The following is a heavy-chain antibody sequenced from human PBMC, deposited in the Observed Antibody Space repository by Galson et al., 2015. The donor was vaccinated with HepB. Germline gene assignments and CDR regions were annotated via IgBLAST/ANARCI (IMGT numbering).Heavy chain of an antibody. CDR1: GDSVSSNSAA. CDR3: ARDAGPDYGGNSVLDY. D-gene: IGHD4-23*01. CDR2: TYYRSKWYN. J-gene: IGHJ4*02. Sequence: CAISGDSVSSNSAAWNWIRQSPSRGLEWLGRTYYRSKWYNDYAVSVKSRITINPDTSKNQFSLQLNSVTPEDTAVYYCARDAGPDYGGNSVLDYWGQGTLVTVSS. V-gene: IGHV6-1*01.